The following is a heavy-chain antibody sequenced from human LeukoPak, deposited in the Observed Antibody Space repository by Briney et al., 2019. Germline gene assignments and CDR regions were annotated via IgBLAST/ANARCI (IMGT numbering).Heavy chain of an antibody. CDR2: IYTSGST. J-gene: IGHJ2*01. Sequence: PSETQSLTCTVSGGSISSYYWSWIRQPAGKGLEWIGRIYTSGSTNYNPSLKSRVTMSVDTSKNQFSLKLSSVTAADTAVYYCARESGDYGHWYFDLWGRGTLVTVSS. CDR3: ARESGDYGHWYFDL. D-gene: IGHD4-17*01. V-gene: IGHV4-4*07. CDR1: GGSISSYY.